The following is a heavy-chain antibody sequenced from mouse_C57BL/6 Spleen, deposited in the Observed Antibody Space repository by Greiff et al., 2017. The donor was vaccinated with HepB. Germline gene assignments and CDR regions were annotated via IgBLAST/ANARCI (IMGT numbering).Heavy chain of an antibody. Sequence: EVKLMESGAELVRPGASVKLSCTASGFNIKDDYMHWVRQRPEQGLEWIGWIDPENGDTEYASKFQGKATITADKSSNTAYLQLSSLTSEDTAVYYCTTLGTKVGEDYWGQGTTLTVSS. CDR3: TTLGTKVGEDY. V-gene: IGHV14-4*01. CDR1: GFNIKDDY. J-gene: IGHJ2*01. D-gene: IGHD1-1*01. CDR2: IDPENGDT.